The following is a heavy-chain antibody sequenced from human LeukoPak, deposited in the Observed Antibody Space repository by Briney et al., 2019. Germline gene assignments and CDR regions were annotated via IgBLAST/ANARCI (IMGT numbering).Heavy chain of an antibody. CDR2: MNPNSGNT. D-gene: IGHD3-9*01. V-gene: IGHV1-8*02. CDR3: ARSGVLRYFDWLSI. CDR1: GYTFTVYY. J-gene: IGHJ3*02. Sequence: ASVTVSCKASGYTFTVYYMHWVRQAPGQGLEWMGWMNPNSGNTGYAQKFQGRVTMTRNTSISTAYMELSSLRSEDTAVYYCARSGVLRYFDWLSIWGQGTMVTVSS.